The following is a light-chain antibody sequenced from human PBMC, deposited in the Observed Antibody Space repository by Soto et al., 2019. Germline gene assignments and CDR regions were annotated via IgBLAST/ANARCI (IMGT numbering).Light chain of an antibody. CDR3: QQRSDWPIT. Sequence: EIVLTQSLATLSLSPGERATLSCRASQGIYNYLGWYQQKPGQVPRLLIYDVSERATGIPARFTGSGFGTDFTLTISSLETEDFAVYYCQQRSDWPITFGQGTRLEIK. V-gene: IGKV3-11*01. CDR2: DVS. CDR1: QGIYNY. J-gene: IGKJ5*01.